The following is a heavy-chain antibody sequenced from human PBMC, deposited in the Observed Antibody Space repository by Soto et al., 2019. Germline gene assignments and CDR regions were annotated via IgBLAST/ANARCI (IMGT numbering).Heavy chain of an antibody. V-gene: IGHV4-61*08. J-gene: IGHJ4*02. CDR3: ARGGTVNSYGLDY. CDR2: VYDGGRT. D-gene: IGHD4-4*01. Sequence: QVQLQESGPGLVKPAETLSLTCTVSVGSVSSDGSYWSWIRQPPGKGLEWIGYVYDGGRTKYNPSLKSRVSISVDRSKNQISLKMSFVTAADTAGYYCARGGTVNSYGLDYWGQGTQVAVSS. CDR1: VGSVSSDGSY.